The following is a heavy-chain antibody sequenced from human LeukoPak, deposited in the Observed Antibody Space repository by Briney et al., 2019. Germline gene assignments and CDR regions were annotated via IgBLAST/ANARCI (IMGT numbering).Heavy chain of an antibody. CDR3: ARDRGGEGYNSYFYYYMAV. CDR2: MYYSGTT. J-gene: IGHJ6*03. Sequence: SETLSLTCSASGGSINTRSYFWGWIRQSPGKGLEWIASMYYSGTTYYNPSLKGRVTISVDTYKSQLSLKLSSVTAADTAVYYCARDRGGEGYNSYFYYYMAVWGTGTTVTISS. V-gene: IGHV4-39*02. D-gene: IGHD5-24*01. CDR1: GGSINTRSYF.